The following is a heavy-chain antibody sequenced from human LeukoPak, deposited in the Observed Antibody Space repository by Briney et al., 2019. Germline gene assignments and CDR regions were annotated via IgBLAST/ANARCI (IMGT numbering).Heavy chain of an antibody. CDR1: GFTFSSYE. CDR2: ISSSSSTI. CDR3: ARDRIVVVAATDYFDY. J-gene: IGHJ4*02. D-gene: IGHD2-15*01. Sequence: GGSLRLSCAASGFTFSSYEMNWVRQAPGKGLEWVSYISSSSSTIYYADSVKGRFTISRDNAKNSLYLQMNSLRDEDTAVYYCARDRIVVVAATDYFDYWGQGTLVTVSS. V-gene: IGHV3-48*02.